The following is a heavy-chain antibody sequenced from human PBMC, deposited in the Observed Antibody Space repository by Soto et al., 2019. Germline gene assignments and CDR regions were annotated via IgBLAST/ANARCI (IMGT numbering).Heavy chain of an antibody. D-gene: IGHD3-9*01. CDR1: GFTFSSYS. CDR3: AREGPLKYYDILTGYYFSHRGLDY. V-gene: IGHV3-48*01. J-gene: IGHJ4*02. Sequence: GGSLRLSCAASGFTFSSYSMNWVRQAPGKGLEWVSYISSSSSTIYYADSVKGRFTISRDNAKNSLYLQMNSLRAEDTAVYYCAREGPLKYYDILTGYYFSHRGLDYWGQGTLVTVSS. CDR2: ISSSSSTI.